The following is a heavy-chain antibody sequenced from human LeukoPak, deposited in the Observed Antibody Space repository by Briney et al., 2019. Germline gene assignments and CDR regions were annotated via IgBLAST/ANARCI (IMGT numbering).Heavy chain of an antibody. CDR3: ARETRSGGSLLRGNWFDP. CDR1: GGSISTYY. CDR2: IYTIGST. J-gene: IGHJ5*02. V-gene: IGHV4-4*08. Sequence: PSETLSLTCNVSGGSISTYYWSWIRQSPGKGLEWIGRIYTIGSTNYNPSLNSRVTISLATSKNQFSLKLSSVTAADTAVYYCARETRSGGSLLRGNWFDPWGQGTLVTVSS. D-gene: IGHD2-15*01.